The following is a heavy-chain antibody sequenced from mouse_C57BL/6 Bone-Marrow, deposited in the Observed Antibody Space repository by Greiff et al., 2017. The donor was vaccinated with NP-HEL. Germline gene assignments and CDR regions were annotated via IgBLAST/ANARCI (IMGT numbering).Heavy chain of an antibody. V-gene: IGHV1-26*01. CDR1: GYAFTDYY. J-gene: IGHJ2*01. CDR3: AVFFDY. CDR2: INPNNGGT. Sequence: EVQLQQSGPELVKPGASVKISCKASGYAFTDYYMNWVKQSHGKSLEWIGDINPNNGGTSYNQKVKGKATLAVDKSSSTAYMELRSLTSEESAVHYCAVFFDYWGQGTTLTVSS.